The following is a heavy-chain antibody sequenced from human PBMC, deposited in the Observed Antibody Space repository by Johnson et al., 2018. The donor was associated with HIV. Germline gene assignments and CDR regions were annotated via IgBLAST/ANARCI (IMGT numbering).Heavy chain of an antibody. V-gene: IGHV3-11*04. J-gene: IGHJ3*02. CDR1: GFKFSDFY. D-gene: IGHD6-13*01. Sequence: QVQLVESGGGLVKPGGSLRLSCAVSGFKFSDFYMTWIRQVPGKGLECVAYISSSGAGIYYADSVKGRFTISRDNSKNTLYLQMNSLRAEDTAVYYCAETPGIAAAGTGYAFDIWGQGTMVTVSS. CDR2: ISSSGAGI. CDR3: AETPGIAAAGTGYAFDI.